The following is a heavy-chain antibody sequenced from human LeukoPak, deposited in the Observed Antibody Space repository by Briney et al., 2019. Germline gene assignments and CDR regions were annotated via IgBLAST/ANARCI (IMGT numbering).Heavy chain of an antibody. CDR3: ARDGDAYNFDF. CDR2: IYRDGSNT. J-gene: IGHJ4*02. Sequence: GGSLRLSCAASGNYWMHWVRQVPGKGLVWVSRIYRDGSNTDYADSVKGRFIISRDNVKNTLYLQMNSLRADDTAVYYCARDGDAYNFDFWGQGALVTVSS. V-gene: IGHV3-74*01. D-gene: IGHD5-24*01. CDR1: GNYW.